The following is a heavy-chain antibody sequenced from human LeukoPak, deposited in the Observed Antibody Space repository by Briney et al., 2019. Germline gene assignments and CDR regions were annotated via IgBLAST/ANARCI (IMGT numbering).Heavy chain of an antibody. D-gene: IGHD3-22*01. J-gene: IGHJ4*02. CDR3: TRIYNDSSGPDY. Sequence: PGGSLRLSCAASGVTFSNVWMTWVRQAPGKGLEWVGRIKSNADGGTTDYAAPVKGRFTISRDDSKNTLYLQMNILKTEDTAVYYCTRIYNDSSGPDYWGQGTLVTVSS. CDR2: IKSNADGGTT. V-gene: IGHV3-15*01. CDR1: GVTFSNVW.